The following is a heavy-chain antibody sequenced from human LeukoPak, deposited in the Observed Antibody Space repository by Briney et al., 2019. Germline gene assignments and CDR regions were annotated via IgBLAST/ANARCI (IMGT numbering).Heavy chain of an antibody. J-gene: IGHJ3*02. CDR2: IYYSGST. V-gene: IGHV4-59*08. Sequence: SETLSLTCTVSGGSISSYYWSWIRQPPGKGLEWGGYIYYSGSTNYNPSLKSRVTISVDMSKNQFSLKLSSVTAADTAVYYCARVEDIVVVPAASGAFDIWGQGTMVTVSS. CDR3: ARVEDIVVVPAASGAFDI. D-gene: IGHD2-2*01. CDR1: GGSISSYY.